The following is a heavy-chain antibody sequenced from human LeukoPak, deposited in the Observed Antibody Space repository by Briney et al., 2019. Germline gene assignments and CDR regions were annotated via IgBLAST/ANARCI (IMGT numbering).Heavy chain of an antibody. V-gene: IGHV3-48*01. D-gene: IGHD1-1*01. CDR1: GFTFSTYS. CDR2: ISSSSSTI. Sequence: PGGSLRLSCAASGFTFSTYSMNWVRQAPGKGLEWVSYISSSSSTIYYADSVKGRFTISRDNAKNSMYLQMNSLRAEDTAVYYCVRDGWNDVGIGVLHYFDYWGQGTLVTVSS. J-gene: IGHJ4*02. CDR3: VRDGWNDVGIGVLHYFDY.